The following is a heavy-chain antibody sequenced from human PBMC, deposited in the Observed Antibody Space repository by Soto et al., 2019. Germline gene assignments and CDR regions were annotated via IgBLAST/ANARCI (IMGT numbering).Heavy chain of an antibody. V-gene: IGHV3-48*02. D-gene: IGHD2-15*01. CDR2: ISSSSSTI. CDR1: GFTFSSYS. Sequence: GGSLRLSCAASGFTFSSYSMNWVRQAPGKGLEWVSYISSSSSTIYYADSVKGRFTISRDNAKNSLYLQMNSLRDEDTAVYYCARDKYCSGGSCSYYYYYGMDVWGQGTTVTVSS. J-gene: IGHJ6*02. CDR3: ARDKYCSGGSCSYYYYYGMDV.